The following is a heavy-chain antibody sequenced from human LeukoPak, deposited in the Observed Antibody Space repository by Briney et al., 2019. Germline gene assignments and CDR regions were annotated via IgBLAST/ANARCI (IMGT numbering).Heavy chain of an antibody. J-gene: IGHJ6*03. Sequence: SVQVSCKASGGTFSSYAISWVRQAPGQGLEWMGRIIPIFGTANYAQKFQGRVTITTDESTSTAYMELSSLRSEDTAVYYCARTMVRGVSLEDMDVWGKGTTVTVSS. D-gene: IGHD3-10*01. CDR3: ARTMVRGVSLEDMDV. CDR1: GGTFSSYA. V-gene: IGHV1-69*05. CDR2: IIPIFGTA.